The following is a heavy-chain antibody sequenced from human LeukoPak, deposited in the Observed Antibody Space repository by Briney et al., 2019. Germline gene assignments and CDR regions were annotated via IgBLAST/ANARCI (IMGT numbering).Heavy chain of an antibody. CDR2: IDPGDSDT. CDR3: ARMESSSFFDY. J-gene: IGHJ4*02. CDR1: GYSFTTYW. V-gene: IGHV5-51*01. Sequence: GESLKISCKGSGYSFTTYWIGWVRQMPGKGLEWMGIIDPGDSDTRYSPSFQGQVTISADKSISTAYLQWSSLKASDTAMYYCARMESSSFFDYWGQGTLVTVSS. D-gene: IGHD6-6*01.